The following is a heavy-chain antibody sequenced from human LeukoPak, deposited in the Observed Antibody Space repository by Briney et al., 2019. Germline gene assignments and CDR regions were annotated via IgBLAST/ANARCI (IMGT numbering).Heavy chain of an antibody. J-gene: IGHJ4*02. CDR1: AFSVSDKY. Sequence: GGSLRLSCAASAFSVSDKYMSWVRQAPGKGLEWVSVLYTGGDTFYADSVRGRFTISRDNFRNTVSHQMNSLRADDTALYYCAGGQMFTSGGFESWGQGALVTVSS. CDR2: LYTGGDT. CDR3: AGGQMFTSGGFES. V-gene: IGHV3-53*01. D-gene: IGHD6-19*01.